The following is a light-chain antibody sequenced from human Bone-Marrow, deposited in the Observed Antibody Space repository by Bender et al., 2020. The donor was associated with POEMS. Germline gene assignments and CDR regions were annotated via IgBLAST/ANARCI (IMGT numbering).Light chain of an antibody. Sequence: QSALTQPASVSGSPGQSITISCTGTSSDVGGYDYVSWYQQHPGKAPKVLIYEGIKRPSGVSNRFSGSEAGDTASLTISRLQAEDEAVYYCSSYAGSSTVVFGGGTKVTVL. CDR3: SSYAGSSTVV. CDR2: EGI. CDR1: SSDVGGYDY. J-gene: IGLJ3*02. V-gene: IGLV2-23*01.